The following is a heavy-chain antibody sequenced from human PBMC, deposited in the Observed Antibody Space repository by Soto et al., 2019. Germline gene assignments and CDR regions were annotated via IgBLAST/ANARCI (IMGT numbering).Heavy chain of an antibody. Sequence: GSLRLSCAASGFTFSSYGMHWVRQAPGKGLEWVAVISYDGSNKYYADSVKGRFTISRDNSKNTLYLQMNSLRAEDTAVYYCAKSGSGDTGFDYWGQGTLVTVSS. CDR3: AKSGSGDTGFDY. V-gene: IGHV3-30*18. J-gene: IGHJ4*02. CDR2: ISYDGSNK. D-gene: IGHD3-10*01. CDR1: GFTFSSYG.